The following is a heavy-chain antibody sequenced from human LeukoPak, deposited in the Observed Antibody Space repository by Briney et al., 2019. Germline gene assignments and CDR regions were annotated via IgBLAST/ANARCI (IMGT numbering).Heavy chain of an antibody. CDR1: GGSFSGYY. V-gene: IGHV4-34*01. D-gene: IGHD2-15*01. CDR2: INHSGST. Sequence: PWETLSLTCAVYGGSFSGYYWSWIRQPPGKGLEGIGEINHSGSTNYNPSLKSRVTISVDTSKNQFSLQLGAVTAADTAVYYCARGRRGGGWYWNAFDIWGQGTMVTVSS. CDR3: ARGRRGGGWYWNAFDI. J-gene: IGHJ3*02.